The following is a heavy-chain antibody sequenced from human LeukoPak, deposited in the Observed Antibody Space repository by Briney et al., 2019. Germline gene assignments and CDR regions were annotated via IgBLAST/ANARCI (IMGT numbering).Heavy chain of an antibody. CDR3: ARDSLYYGSGSYLGFDP. V-gene: IGHV1-18*01. J-gene: IGHJ5*02. CDR2: ISVYNGNT. CDR1: GYTFTRYG. Sequence: GASVKVSCKASGYTFTRYGISWVRQAPGQGLEWMGWISVYNGNTNYAEKLQGRVTMTTDTSTSTVYMELRSLRSDDTAVYYCARDSLYYGSGSYLGFDPWGQGTLVTVSS. D-gene: IGHD3-10*01.